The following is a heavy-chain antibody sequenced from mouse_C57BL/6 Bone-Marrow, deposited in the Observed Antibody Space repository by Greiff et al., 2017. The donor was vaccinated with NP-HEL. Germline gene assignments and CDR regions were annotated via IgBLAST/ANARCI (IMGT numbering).Heavy chain of an antibody. CDR3: ARTPLIYYAMDY. CDR2: IYPGSGST. V-gene: IGHV1-55*01. J-gene: IGHJ4*01. CDR1: GYTFTSFW. Sequence: QVQLQQPGAELVKPGASVKMSCKASGYTFTSFWITWVKQRPGQGLEWIGDIYPGSGSTNYNEKFKSKATLTVDTSSSTAYMQLSSLTSEDSAVYYCARTPLIYYAMDYWGQGTSVTVSS.